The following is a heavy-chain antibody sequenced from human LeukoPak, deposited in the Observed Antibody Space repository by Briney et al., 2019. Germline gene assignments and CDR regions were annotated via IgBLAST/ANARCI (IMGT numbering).Heavy chain of an antibody. D-gene: IGHD4-17*01. J-gene: IGHJ5*02. CDR3: ARDDHYGDYPNWFDP. CDR2: IYTSGST. CDR1: GGSISSYY. Sequence: SETLSLTCTVSGGSISSYYWSWIRQPAGKGLEWIGRIYTSGSTNYNPSLKSRATMSVDTSKNQFSLKLSSVTAADTAVYYCARDDHYGDYPNWFDPWGQGTLVTVSS. V-gene: IGHV4-4*07.